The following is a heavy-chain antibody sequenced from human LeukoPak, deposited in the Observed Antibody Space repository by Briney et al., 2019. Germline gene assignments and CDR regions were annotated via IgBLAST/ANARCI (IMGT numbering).Heavy chain of an antibody. D-gene: IGHD2-2*02. CDR1: GYTFTSYY. V-gene: IGHV1-46*01. Sequence: GASVKVSCKASGYTFTSYYMHWVRQAPGQGLEWMGIINPSGGSTSYAQKFQGRVTMTRDTSTSTVYMELSSLRSEDTAVYYCARAPSHIVVVPAAITVYCYYGMDVWGQGTTVTVSS. J-gene: IGHJ6*02. CDR3: ARAPSHIVVVPAAITVYCYYGMDV. CDR2: INPSGGST.